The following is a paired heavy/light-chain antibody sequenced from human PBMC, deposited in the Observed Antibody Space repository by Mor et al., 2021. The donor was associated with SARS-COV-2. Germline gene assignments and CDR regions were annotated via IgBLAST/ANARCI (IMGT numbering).Heavy chain of an antibody. D-gene: IGHD1-26*01. CDR1: GFTFGSYW. CDR2: INQDGSEK. CDR3: AREWDK. V-gene: IGHV3-7*01. Sequence: EVQLVESGGGLVQPGGSLRLSCAASGFTFGSYWMHWVRQAPGKGLEWVANINQDGSEKRYVDSVKGRFSISRDNAKNSIYLQVNSLRVEDTAVYYCAREWDKWGQGTLVTVSS. J-gene: IGHJ4*02.
Light chain of an antibody. V-gene: IGLV5-45*02. CDR1: SGINVHTYT. CDR3: MVWHSSAWV. J-gene: IGLJ3*02. Sequence: QAVLTQPSSLSASPGASASLTCTLRSGINVHTYTIFWYQQKPGSPPQYLLRYKSDSDKQQGSGVPSHFSGSVDASANAGILLISGLQSEDEADYYCMVWHSSAWVFGGGTKLTVL. CDR2: YKSDSDK.